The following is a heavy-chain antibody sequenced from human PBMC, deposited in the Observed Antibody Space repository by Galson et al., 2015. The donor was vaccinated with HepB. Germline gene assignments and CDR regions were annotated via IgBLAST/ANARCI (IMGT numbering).Heavy chain of an antibody. CDR2: IFSSGTDI. CDR1: GFTLSNYS. Sequence: SLRLSCAASGFTLSNYSMSWVRQAPGKGLEWVSSIFSSGTDIYYADSVKGRFTISRDNAKNSVDLQMNSLRAEDTAVYHCARGAGNTIYRHFDCWGQGNLVTVSS. V-gene: IGHV3-21*06. J-gene: IGHJ4*02. D-gene: IGHD3-10*01. CDR3: ARGAGNTIYRHFDC.